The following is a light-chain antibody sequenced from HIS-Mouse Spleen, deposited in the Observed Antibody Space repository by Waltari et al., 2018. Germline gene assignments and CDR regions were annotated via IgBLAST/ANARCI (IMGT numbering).Light chain of an antibody. CDR1: SSHIGRTT. Sequence: QSVLTQPPSASATPGQRVTISCSGSSSHIGRTTVNWYQQLPGTAPKLPIYSNNQRPSGVPDRFSGSKSGTSASLAISGLQSEDEADYYCAAWDDSLNGPVFGGGTKLTVL. V-gene: IGLV1-44*01. CDR2: SNN. J-gene: IGLJ3*02. CDR3: AAWDDSLNGPV.